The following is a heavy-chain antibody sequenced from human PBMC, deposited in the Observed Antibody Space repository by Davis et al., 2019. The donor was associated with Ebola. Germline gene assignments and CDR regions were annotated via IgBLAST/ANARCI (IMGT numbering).Heavy chain of an antibody. CDR3: ARSPGGGFDY. D-gene: IGHD3-16*01. V-gene: IGHV1-8*01. CDR2: MNPNSGNT. CDR1: GYTFTSYD. J-gene: IGHJ4*02. Sequence: AASVKVSCKASGYTFTSYDINWVRQATGQGLEWMGWMNPNSGNTGYAQKFQGRVTITRDTSASTAYMELSSLRSEDTAVYYCARSPGGGFDYWGQGTLVTVSS.